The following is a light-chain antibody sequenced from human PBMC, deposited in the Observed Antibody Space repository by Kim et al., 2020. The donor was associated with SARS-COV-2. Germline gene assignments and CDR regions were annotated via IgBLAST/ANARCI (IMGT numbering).Light chain of an antibody. CDR3: QAWDSSMVV. V-gene: IGLV3-1*01. CDR1: KLGDKY. J-gene: IGLJ2*01. CDR2: QDS. Sequence: VAPGQTASITCSGDKLGDKYACWYQQKPGQSPVLVIYQDSKRPSGIPERFSGSNSGNTATLTISGTQAMDEADYYCQAWDSSMVVFGGGTQLTVL.